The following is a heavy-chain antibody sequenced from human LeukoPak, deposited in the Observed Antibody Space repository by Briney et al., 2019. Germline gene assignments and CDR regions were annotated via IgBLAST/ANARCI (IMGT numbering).Heavy chain of an antibody. CDR2: ITADGYRG. J-gene: IGHJ4*02. V-gene: IGHV3-30*04. D-gene: IGHD4-17*01. CDR3: TKEGGDGDYAYDS. CDR1: GFISRSYD. Sequence: SLRLSCAASGFISRSYDMHWVRQAPGRGPQWICLITADGYRGYYADSVKGQFTVSRDRSTNTVYLQMSSLSPEDTGVYYCTKEGGDGDYAYDSWGPGTLVIVSS.